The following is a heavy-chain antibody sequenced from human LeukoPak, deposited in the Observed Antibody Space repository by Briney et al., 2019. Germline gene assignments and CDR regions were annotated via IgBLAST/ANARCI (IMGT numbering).Heavy chain of an antibody. V-gene: IGHV3-33*06. CDR1: GFTFSSYG. Sequence: GGSLRLSCAASGFTFSSYGMHWVRQAPGKGLEWVAVIWYDGSNKYYADSVKGRFTISRDNSKNTLYLQMNSLRAEDTAVYYCAKDEAAAIWSYYMDVWGKGTTVTVSS. CDR3: AKDEAAAIWSYYMDV. J-gene: IGHJ6*03. D-gene: IGHD2-2*01. CDR2: IWYDGSNK.